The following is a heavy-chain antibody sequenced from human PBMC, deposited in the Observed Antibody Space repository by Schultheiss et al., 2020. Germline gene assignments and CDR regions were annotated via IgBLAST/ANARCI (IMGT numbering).Heavy chain of an antibody. CDR2: IYTSGST. CDR1: GGSISSYY. Sequence: SETLSLTCTVSGGSISSYYWSWIRQPAGKGLEWIGRIYTSGSTNYNPSLKSRVTMSVDTSKNQFSLKLSSVTAADTAVYYCARGRTEEEQQLVAMVDYWGQGTLVTVSS. J-gene: IGHJ4*02. CDR3: ARGRTEEEQQLVAMVDY. V-gene: IGHV4-4*07. D-gene: IGHD6-13*01.